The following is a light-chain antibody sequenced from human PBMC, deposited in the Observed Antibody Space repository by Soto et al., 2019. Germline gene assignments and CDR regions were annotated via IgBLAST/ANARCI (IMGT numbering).Light chain of an antibody. Sequence: NFMLTQPHSLSESPGKTVTISCTRSSGSIANNYVQWYQQRPGSAPIIVIYEDNQRPSGVPDRFSGSIDSSSNSASLTISGLRTEDEADYYCHSYDTSNPAWVFGGGTKVTVL. CDR3: HSYDTSNPAWV. J-gene: IGLJ3*02. CDR2: EDN. CDR1: SGSIANNY. V-gene: IGLV6-57*04.